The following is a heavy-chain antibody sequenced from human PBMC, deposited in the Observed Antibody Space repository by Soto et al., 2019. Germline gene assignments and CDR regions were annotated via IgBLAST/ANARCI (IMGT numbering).Heavy chain of an antibody. CDR2: IYYSGST. CDR1: GGSICSGDYY. J-gene: IGHJ6*02. CDR3: ARVSSYDFWSGYYPH. D-gene: IGHD3-3*01. V-gene: IGHV4-30-4*01. Sequence: PSETLSLTCTVSGGSICSGDYYWSWIRQPPGKGLEWIGYIYYSGSTYYNPSLKSRVTISVDTSKNQFSLKLSSVTAADTAVYYCARVSSYDFWSGYYPHWGQGTTVTVSS.